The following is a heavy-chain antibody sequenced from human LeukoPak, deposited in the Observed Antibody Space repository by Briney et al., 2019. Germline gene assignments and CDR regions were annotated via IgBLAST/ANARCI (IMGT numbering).Heavy chain of an antibody. D-gene: IGHD2-2*01. V-gene: IGHV4-30-4*01. J-gene: IGHJ3*02. CDR2: IYYSGST. CDR3: AREFWGYCSSTSCHDAFDI. CDR1: GGSISSGDYY. Sequence: SETLSLTCTVSGGSISSGDYYWSWIRQPPGKGLEWIGYIYYSGSTYYNPSLKSRVTISLDTSKNQFSLKLSSVTAADTAVYYCAREFWGYCSSTSCHDAFDIWGQGTMVTVSS.